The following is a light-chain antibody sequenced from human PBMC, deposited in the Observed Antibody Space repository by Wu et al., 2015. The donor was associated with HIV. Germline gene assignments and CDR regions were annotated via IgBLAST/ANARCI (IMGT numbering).Light chain of an antibody. CDR1: QTVNNNY. CDR3: QQYGSSPYT. CDR2: GAS. Sequence: EIVLTQSPDTLSLSPEEGVTLSCRASQTVNNNYLAWYQQKSGQAPRLLIYGASSRATGIPNRFGGSGSGTDFTLTISSLEPDDSALYFCQQYGSSPYTFGQGTKLEIK. V-gene: IGKV3-20*01. J-gene: IGKJ2*01.